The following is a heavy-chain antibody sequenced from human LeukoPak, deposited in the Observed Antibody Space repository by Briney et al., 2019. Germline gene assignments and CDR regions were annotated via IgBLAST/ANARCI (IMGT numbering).Heavy chain of an antibody. Sequence: GGSLRLSCAASGFTFSSYAMHWVRQAPGKGLEWVAVISYDGSNKYYADSMKGRFTISRDNSKNTLYLQMNSLRGEDTAVYYCARDPYFRGYDSRVIDHWGQRNLVTVSS. D-gene: IGHD5-12*01. CDR3: ARDPYFRGYDSRVIDH. J-gene: IGHJ4*02. CDR1: GFTFSSYA. V-gene: IGHV3-30*04. CDR2: ISYDGSNK.